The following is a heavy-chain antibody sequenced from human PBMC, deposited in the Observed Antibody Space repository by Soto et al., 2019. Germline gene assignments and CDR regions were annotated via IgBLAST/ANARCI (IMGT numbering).Heavy chain of an antibody. CDR1: GYNFTSYD. Sequence: QVPLVQSGAEVKKPGASVKVSCKASGYNFTSYDINWVRQATGDGLGWMGWMNPNSGNTGYAQKFQGRVTMTRNTSISPAYMDLSSLRSEDTAVYYCARPARKYAFWSGYAFDIWGQGTMVTVSS. CDR2: MNPNSGNT. D-gene: IGHD3-3*01. V-gene: IGHV1-8*01. CDR3: ARPARKYAFWSGYAFDI. J-gene: IGHJ3*02.